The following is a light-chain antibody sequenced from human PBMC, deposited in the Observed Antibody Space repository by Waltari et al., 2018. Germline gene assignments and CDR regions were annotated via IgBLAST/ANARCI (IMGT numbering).Light chain of an antibody. V-gene: IGKV3-15*01. CDR2: AAS. J-gene: IGKJ1*01. CDR1: QSISIN. Sequence: EIAMTQSPVTLSVSPGDTATLSCRASQSISINLAWYQQKPGQAPRLLIYAASTRASGIPARVSGSGSGTEFTLTISSLQSEDFAVYYCQQYDNWPPWTFGQGTKVEI. CDR3: QQYDNWPPWT.